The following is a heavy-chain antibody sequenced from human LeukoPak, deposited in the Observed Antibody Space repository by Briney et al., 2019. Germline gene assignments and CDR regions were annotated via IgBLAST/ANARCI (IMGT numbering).Heavy chain of an antibody. CDR3: ATEGAGVAARPDAFDI. J-gene: IGHJ3*02. V-gene: IGHV1-24*01. CDR2: FDPEDGET. CDR1: GYTLTELS. D-gene: IGHD6-6*01. Sequence: ASAKVSCKVSGYTLTELSMHWVRQAPGKGLEWMGGFDPEDGETIYAQKFQGRVTMTEDTSTDTAYMELSSLRSEDTAVYYCATEGAGVAARPDAFDIWGQGTMVTVSS.